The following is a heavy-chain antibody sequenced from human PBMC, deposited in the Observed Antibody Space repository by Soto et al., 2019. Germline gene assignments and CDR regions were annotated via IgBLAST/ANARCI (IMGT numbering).Heavy chain of an antibody. CDR1: GYSFTGYY. D-gene: IGHD2-8*02. Sequence: HEHLVQSGAEVKRPGASLKVSCKASGYSFTGYYMHWVRQAPGQGLEWMGWINPDSGATNYAQNFRGRVTLTSDTSISTASMDLTSLTSDDTAVYYCERGDYGTGGYPFPYFDYWAQGTLVIVSS. J-gene: IGHJ4*02. CDR3: ERGDYGTGGYPFPYFDY. V-gene: IGHV1-2*02. CDR2: INPDSGAT.